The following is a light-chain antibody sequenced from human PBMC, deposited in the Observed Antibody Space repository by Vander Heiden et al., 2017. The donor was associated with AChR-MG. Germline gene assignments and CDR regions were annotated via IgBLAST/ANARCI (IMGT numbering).Light chain of an antibody. J-gene: IGLJ2*01. CDR2: SND. Sequence: QSVLTQPPSASGTPGQRVTISCSGSSSNIGSNIVNWYQQLPGTAPKLLIYSNDQRPAGVPDRFSGSKSGTSASLAISGLQSEDEADYYCAAWDDSLNGLFGGGTRLTVL. CDR1: SSNIGSNI. CDR3: AAWDDSLNGL. V-gene: IGLV1-44*01.